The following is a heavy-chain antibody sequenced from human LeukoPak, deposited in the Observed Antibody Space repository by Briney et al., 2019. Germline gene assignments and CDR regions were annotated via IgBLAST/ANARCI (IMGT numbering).Heavy chain of an antibody. J-gene: IGHJ3*02. CDR3: AKSNGYGLVGI. CDR1: GGSISTSNYY. Sequence: SETLSLTCTVSGGSISTSNYYWGWIRQPPGKGLEWIGNIFYSGSTYYSPSLKSRVTISLDTSRNQFSLKLNSVTAADTAVYYCAKSNGYGLVGIWGQGTMVTVSS. CDR2: IFYSGST. D-gene: IGHD3-10*01. V-gene: IGHV4-39*07.